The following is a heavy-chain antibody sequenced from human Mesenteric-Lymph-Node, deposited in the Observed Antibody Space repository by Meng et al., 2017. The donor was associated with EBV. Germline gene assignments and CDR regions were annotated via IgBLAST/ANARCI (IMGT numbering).Heavy chain of an antibody. Sequence: QVQLVQSGAEWKKPGASVKFSCKASGYTLTSYDINWVRQATGQGLEWMGWMNPNSGNTGYAQKFQGRVTMTRNTSISTAYMELSSLRSEDTAVYYCARGRPVAGTRFDYWGQGTLVTVSS. CDR2: MNPNSGNT. D-gene: IGHD6-19*01. CDR1: GYTLTSYD. CDR3: ARGRPVAGTRFDY. V-gene: IGHV1-8*01. J-gene: IGHJ4*02.